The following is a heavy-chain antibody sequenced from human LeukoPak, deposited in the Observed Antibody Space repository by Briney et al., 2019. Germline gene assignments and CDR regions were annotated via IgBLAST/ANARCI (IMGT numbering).Heavy chain of an antibody. CDR1: GFTFGNAW. D-gene: IGHD3-10*01. J-gene: IGHJ4*02. CDR3: TRDRGGRWFGELLGFDN. V-gene: IGHV3-49*04. Sequence: GGSLRLSCAASGFTFGNAWMSWVRQAPWKGLQWIAFIRSSHHGATREYAASAKGRFVISRDDSKNIAYLQMDSLKTEDTGVYFCTRDRGGRWFGELLGFDNWGQGTLLTVSS. CDR2: IRSSHHGATR.